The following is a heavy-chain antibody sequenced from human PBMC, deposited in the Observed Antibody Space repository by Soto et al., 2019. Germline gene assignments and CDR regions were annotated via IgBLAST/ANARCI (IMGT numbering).Heavy chain of an antibody. CDR1: AGSFSGYY. V-gene: IGHV4-34*01. D-gene: IGHD2-15*01. J-gene: IGHJ4*02. CDR3: ARVARGCSGGSCYSIADY. Sequence: PSETLSLPCAVDAGSFSGYYWSWIRRPPGSGLEWIGKLSPSGRTNSNPSPKSRFTISVDTSKNQFSLKLSSVTAAETAVYYCARVARGCSGGSCYSIADYWGQGTLVTVSS. CDR2: LSPSGRT.